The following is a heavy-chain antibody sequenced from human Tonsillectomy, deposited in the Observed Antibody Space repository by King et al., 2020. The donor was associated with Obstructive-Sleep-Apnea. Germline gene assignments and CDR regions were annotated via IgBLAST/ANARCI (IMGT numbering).Heavy chain of an antibody. D-gene: IGHD1-26*01. CDR1: GGTFSSYA. Sequence: VQLVESGAEVKKPGSSVKVSCKASGGTFSSYAISWVRQAPGQGREWMGGSIPILGIANYAQKFQGRVTSPADKSTSTAYMGLSSLRSEDTAVYYCARDRPWELLTDGQFDYWGQGTLVTVSS. CDR2: SIPILGIA. J-gene: IGHJ4*02. V-gene: IGHV1-69*10. CDR3: ARDRPWELLTDGQFDY.